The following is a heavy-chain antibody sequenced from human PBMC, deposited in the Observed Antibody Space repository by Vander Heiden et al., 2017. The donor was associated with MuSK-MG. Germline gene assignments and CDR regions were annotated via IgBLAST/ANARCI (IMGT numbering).Heavy chain of an antibody. D-gene: IGHD2-8*02. V-gene: IGHV4-59*01. CDR3: ARVYGTGSSYYYYMDV. Sequence: QVQLQESGPGLVKPSATLSLTCTVSGGPISRYYWSWIRQPPGKGLEWIGYIYYSGSTNYNPSLKSRVTISVDTSKNQFSLKLSSVTAADTAVYYCARVYGTGSSYYYYMDVWGKGTTVTVSS. J-gene: IGHJ6*03. CDR2: IYYSGST. CDR1: GGPISRYY.